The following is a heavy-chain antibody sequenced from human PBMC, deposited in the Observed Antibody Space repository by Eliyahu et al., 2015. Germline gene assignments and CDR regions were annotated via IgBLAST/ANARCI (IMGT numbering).Heavy chain of an antibody. CDR1: XYSMTXGHY. Sequence: QVQLQESGPGLVRPSETLSLTCXVSXYSMTXGHYWVWIRXPPGKGLEWIGSXFPNGNTHYTPSLKSRVTISVDTLKNQFSLKVTSATAADTAVYYCARVGYGGVYYYNGMDVWGQGTTVTVSS. V-gene: IGHV4-38-2*01. CDR3: ARVGYGGVYYYNGMDV. D-gene: IGHD4-23*01. J-gene: IGHJ6*02. CDR2: XFPNGNT.